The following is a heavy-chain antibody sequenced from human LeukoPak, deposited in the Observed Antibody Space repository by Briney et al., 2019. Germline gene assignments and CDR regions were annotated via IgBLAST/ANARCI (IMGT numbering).Heavy chain of an antibody. D-gene: IGHD3-9*01. CDR2: ISGSGGST. CDR3: WLLSFDY. V-gene: IGHV3-23*01. CDR1: GFTFSSYA. Sequence: GRSLRLSCAASGFTFSSYAMSWVRQAPGKGLEWVSAISGSGGSTYYADSVKGRFTISRDNSKNTLYLQMNSLRAEDTAVYFDWLLSFDYWGQGTLVTVSS. J-gene: IGHJ4*02.